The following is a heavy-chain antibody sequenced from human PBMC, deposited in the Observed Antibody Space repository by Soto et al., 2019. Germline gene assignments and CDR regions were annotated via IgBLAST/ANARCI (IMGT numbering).Heavy chain of an antibody. V-gene: IGHV3-74*01. Sequence: GGSLRLSCAASGFTFSSYWMHWVRQAPGKGLVWVSRINSDGSSTSYADSVKGRFTISRDNAKNTLYLQMNSLRAEDTAVYYCVLNWNYGPLDYWGQGTLVTVSS. CDR2: INSDGSST. CDR3: VLNWNYGPLDY. D-gene: IGHD1-7*01. J-gene: IGHJ4*02. CDR1: GFTFSSYW.